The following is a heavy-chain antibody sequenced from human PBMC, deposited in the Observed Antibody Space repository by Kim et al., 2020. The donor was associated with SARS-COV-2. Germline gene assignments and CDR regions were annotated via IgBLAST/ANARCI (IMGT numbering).Heavy chain of an antibody. CDR3: ARTHGNYDSWYDP. CDR2: TYYSGVT. CDR1: GGSMSRGDTC. Sequence: SETLSLTCNVSGGSMSRGDTCWSWIRQSPGKGLEWIGYTYYSGVTLYNPSLKSRLTISVDKSNNQFSLTLSSVTAADTAVYYCARTHGNYDSWYDPWGPGTLVTVSS. V-gene: IGHV4-30-4*01. J-gene: IGHJ5*02. D-gene: IGHD3-9*01.